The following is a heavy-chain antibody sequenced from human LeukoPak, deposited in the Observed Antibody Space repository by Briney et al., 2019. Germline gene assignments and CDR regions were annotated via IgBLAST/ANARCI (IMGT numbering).Heavy chain of an antibody. Sequence: GASVKVSCKASGYIFTSYGISWVRQAPGQGLEWMGWISAYNGNTNYAQKLQGRVTMTTDTSTSTAYMELRSLRSDDTAVYYCARGVKITTVTTLLNYHYYYMDVWGKGTTVTISS. J-gene: IGHJ6*03. V-gene: IGHV1-18*01. CDR3: ARGVKITTVTTLLNYHYYYMDV. CDR2: ISAYNGNT. CDR1: GYIFTSYG. D-gene: IGHD4-17*01.